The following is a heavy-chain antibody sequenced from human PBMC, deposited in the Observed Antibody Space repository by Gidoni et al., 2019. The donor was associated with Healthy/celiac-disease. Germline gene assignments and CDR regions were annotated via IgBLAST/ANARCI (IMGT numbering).Heavy chain of an antibody. V-gene: IGHV3-23*01. J-gene: IGHJ3*02. CDR3: WFWSGYYQDAFDI. CDR2: ISGSGGST. CDR1: GFTFSSYA. Sequence: EVQLLESGGGLVQPGGSLRLSCAASGFTFSSYAMSWVRQAPGKGLEWVSAISGSGGSTYYADSVKGRFTISRDNSKNTLYLQMNSLRAEDTAVYYCWFWSGYYQDAFDIWGQGTMVTVSS. D-gene: IGHD3-3*01.